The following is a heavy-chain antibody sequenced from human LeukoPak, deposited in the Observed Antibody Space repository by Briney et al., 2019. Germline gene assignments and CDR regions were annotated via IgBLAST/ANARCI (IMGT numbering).Heavy chain of an antibody. Sequence: ASVKVSCKASVGTFSSYAISWVRQAPGQGLEWRGRIIPILGIANYAQKCQGRVTITADKSTSTAYMELSSLRSEDTAVYYCARSSSAYYYDSSGSDFDYWGQGTLVTVSS. D-gene: IGHD3-22*01. J-gene: IGHJ4*02. CDR3: ARSSSAYYYDSSGSDFDY. V-gene: IGHV1-69*04. CDR1: VGTFSSYA. CDR2: IIPILGIA.